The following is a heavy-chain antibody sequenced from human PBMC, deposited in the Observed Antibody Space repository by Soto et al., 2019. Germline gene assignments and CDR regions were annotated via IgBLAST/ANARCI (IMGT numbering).Heavy chain of an antibody. CDR1: GGTFSSYA. V-gene: IGHV1-69*01. Sequence: QVQLVQSGAEVKKPGSSVKVSCKASGGTFSSYAISWVRQAPGQGLEWMGGIIPIFGTANYAQKFQGRVTIPADQSTSTAYMELSSLRSEDTAVYYCARLYCSGGSCYSEDYYYYGMDVWGQGTTVTVSS. CDR2: IIPIFGTA. CDR3: ARLYCSGGSCYSEDYYYYGMDV. D-gene: IGHD2-15*01. J-gene: IGHJ6*02.